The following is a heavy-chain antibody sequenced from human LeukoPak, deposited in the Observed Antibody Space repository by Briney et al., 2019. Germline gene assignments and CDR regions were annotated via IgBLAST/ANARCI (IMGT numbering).Heavy chain of an antibody. CDR1: GFTFSSYS. CDR2: ISSSSSYI. CDR3: ARDLGGYGANNWFDP. V-gene: IGHV3-21*01. J-gene: IGHJ5*02. D-gene: IGHD4-17*01. Sequence: MTGGSLRLSCAASGFTFSSYSMNWVRQAPGKGLEWVSSISSSSSYIYYADSVKGRFTISRDNAKNSLYLQMNSLRAEDTAVYYCARDLGGYGANNWFDPWGQGTLVTVSS.